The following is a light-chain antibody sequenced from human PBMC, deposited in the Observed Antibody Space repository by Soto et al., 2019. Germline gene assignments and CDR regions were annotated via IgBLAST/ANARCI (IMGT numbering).Light chain of an antibody. J-gene: IGLJ1*01. CDR3: SSYTASSTLL. Sequence: QSVLTQPASVSGSPGQSITISCTGTSSDVGGYNYVSWSQQHPGKAPKLLISEVSNRPSGVSNRFSGSKSGNTASLTISGLQADDDAYYYCSSYTASSTLLFGTGTKVTVL. CDR2: EVS. CDR1: SSDVGGYNY. V-gene: IGLV2-14*03.